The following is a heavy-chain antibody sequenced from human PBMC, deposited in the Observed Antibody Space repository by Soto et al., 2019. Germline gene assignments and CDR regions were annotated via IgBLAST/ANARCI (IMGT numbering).Heavy chain of an antibody. Sequence: GGSLRLSCAASGFTFSSYGMHWVRQAPGKGLEWVAVIWYDGSNKYYADSVKGRFTISRDNSKNSLYLQMNSLRAEDTAVYYCAREGPSSSWYHFDYWGQGTLVTVSS. D-gene: IGHD6-13*01. V-gene: IGHV3-33*01. CDR3: AREGPSSSWYHFDY. CDR1: GFTFSSYG. J-gene: IGHJ4*02. CDR2: IWYDGSNK.